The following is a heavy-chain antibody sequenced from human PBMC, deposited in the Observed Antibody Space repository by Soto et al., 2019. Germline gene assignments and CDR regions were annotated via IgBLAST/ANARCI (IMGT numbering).Heavy chain of an antibody. CDR2: ISAYNGNT. CDR1: GYTFTSYG. J-gene: IGHJ3*02. Sequence: ASVKVSCKASGYTFTSYGISWVRQAPGQGLEWMGWISAYNGNTNYAQKLQGRVPITTDTSTCKAYMELGSLGSDDTAWYYCAGASYYYDSRAFDIWGQGTMVTVSS. CDR3: AGASYYYDSRAFDI. V-gene: IGHV1-18*01. D-gene: IGHD3-22*01.